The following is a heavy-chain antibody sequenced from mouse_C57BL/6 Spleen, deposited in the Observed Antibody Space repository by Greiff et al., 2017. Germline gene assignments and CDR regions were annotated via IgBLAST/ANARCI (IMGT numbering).Heavy chain of an antibody. CDR2: IYPGSGNT. CDR1: GYTFTDYY. V-gene: IGHV1-76*01. Sequence: VQLLESGAELVRPGASVKLSCKASGYTFTDYYINWVKQRPGQGLEWIARIYPGSGNTYYNEKFKGKATLTAEKSSSTAYMQLSSLTSEDSAVYFCARESSGYAFGYWGQGATLSVSS. J-gene: IGHJ2*01. CDR3: ARESSGYAFGY. D-gene: IGHD3-2*02.